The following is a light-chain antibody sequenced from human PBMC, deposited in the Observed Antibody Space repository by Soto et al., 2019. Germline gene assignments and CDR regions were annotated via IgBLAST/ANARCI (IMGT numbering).Light chain of an antibody. CDR1: SSDVGGYKK. CDR3: SSYAGINNLGV. J-gene: IGLJ1*01. CDR2: EVN. Sequence: QSALTQPPSASGSPGQSVTISCTGTSSDVGGYKKFSGYQQHPGKAPKLMIFEVNKRPSGVPDRFSGSKSGNTASLTVSGLQAEDEADYYCSSYAGINNLGVFGTGTKLTVL. V-gene: IGLV2-8*01.